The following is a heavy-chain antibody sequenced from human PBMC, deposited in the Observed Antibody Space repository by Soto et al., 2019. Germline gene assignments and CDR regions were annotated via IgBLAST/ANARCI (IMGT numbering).Heavy chain of an antibody. CDR2: IKSKTDGGTT. J-gene: IGHJ6*02. Sequence: PGGSLRLSCAASGFTFSNAWMNWVRQAPGKGLEWVGRIKSKTDGGTTDYAAPVKGRFTISRDDSKNTLYLQMNSLRAEDTAVYYCAKSSIVGGITEIGYYYYGLDVWGQGTTVTVSS. D-gene: IGHD1-26*01. V-gene: IGHV3-15*07. CDR3: AKSSIVGGITEIGYYYYGLDV. CDR1: GFTFSNAW.